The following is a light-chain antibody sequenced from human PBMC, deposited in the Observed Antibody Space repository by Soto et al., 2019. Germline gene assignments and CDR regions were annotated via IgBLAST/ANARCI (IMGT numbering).Light chain of an antibody. CDR1: QSVSNW. CDR2: DAS. V-gene: IGKV1-5*01. Sequence: DIRMTQSPSTLSASVGDRVTITCRASQSVSNWLAWYQQKSGKAPKLLIYDASSLQSGVPSRFSGSGSGTEFALTISSLQPEDFATYYSQQYYSYWTFGQGTKVEIK. CDR3: QQYYSYWT. J-gene: IGKJ1*01.